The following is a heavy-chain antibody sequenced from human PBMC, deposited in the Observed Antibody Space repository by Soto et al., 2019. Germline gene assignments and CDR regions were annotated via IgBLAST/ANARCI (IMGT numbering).Heavy chain of an antibody. D-gene: IGHD3-10*01. Sequence: SETLSLTCAVSGVSLTSGNWWTWVRQSPQRGLEYIGEIFHDGTANYYPSFERRVAMSVDTSRNQFSLKLTSVTAADTAVYFCARLVYDTRLNYMYFDFWGPGTLITVSS. V-gene: IGHV4-4*02. J-gene: IGHJ4*02. CDR3: ARLVYDTRLNYMYFDF. CDR1: GVSLTSGNW. CDR2: IFHDGTA.